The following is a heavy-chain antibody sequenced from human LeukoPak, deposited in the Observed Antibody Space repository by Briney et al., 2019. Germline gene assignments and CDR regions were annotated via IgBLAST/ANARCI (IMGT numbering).Heavy chain of an antibody. J-gene: IGHJ4*02. CDR2: IYYSGST. CDR3: ATLSLGLPNYFDY. D-gene: IGHD5-18*01. CDR1: GGSFSGYY. V-gene: IGHV4-59*08. Sequence: SETLSLTCAVYGGSFSGYYWSWIRHPPGKGLEWIGYIYYSGSTNYNPSLKSRITISVDTSRNQFSLKLSSVTAADTAVYYCATLSLGLPNYFDYWGQGTLVTVSS.